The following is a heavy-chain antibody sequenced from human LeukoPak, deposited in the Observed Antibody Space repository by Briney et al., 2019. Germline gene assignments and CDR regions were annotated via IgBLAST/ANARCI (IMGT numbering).Heavy chain of an antibody. V-gene: IGHV1-46*01. CDR3: ARVLLGYSYDY. CDR1: GYTFTSYY. J-gene: IGHJ4*02. D-gene: IGHD5-18*01. Sequence: GASVEVSCKASGYTFTSYYMHWVRQAPGQGLEWVGIINPSGGSTSYAQKFQGRVTMTRDTSTSTVYMELSSLRSEDTAVYYCARVLLGYSYDYWGQGTLVTVSS. CDR2: INPSGGST.